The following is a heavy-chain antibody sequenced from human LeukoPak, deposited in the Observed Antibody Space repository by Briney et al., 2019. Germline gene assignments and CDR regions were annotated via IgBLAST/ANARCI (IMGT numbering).Heavy chain of an antibody. CDR2: INYSGST. Sequence: SETLSLTCTVSGGSISSRSYYWGWIRQPPGKGLEWIASINYSGSTYYNPSLKSRVTISVDTSENQFSLKLSSVTAADTAVYYCARYVVYGSGKYYFDYWGQGTLVTVSS. CDR3: ARYVVYGSGKYYFDY. V-gene: IGHV4-39*01. CDR1: GGSISSRSYY. D-gene: IGHD3-10*01. J-gene: IGHJ4*02.